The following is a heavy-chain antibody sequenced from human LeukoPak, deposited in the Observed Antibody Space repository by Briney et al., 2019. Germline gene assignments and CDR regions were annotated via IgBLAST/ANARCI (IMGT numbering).Heavy chain of an antibody. Sequence: ASVKVSCKASGYTFTSYDINWVRQATGQGFEWMGWMNPNSGNTGYAQKFQGRVTITRNTSISTAYMELSSLRSEDTAVYYCARAPYCSSTSCYLELDYWGQGTLVTVSS. CDR2: MNPNSGNT. J-gene: IGHJ4*02. D-gene: IGHD2-2*01. CDR3: ARAPYCSSTSCYLELDY. V-gene: IGHV1-8*03. CDR1: GYTFTSYD.